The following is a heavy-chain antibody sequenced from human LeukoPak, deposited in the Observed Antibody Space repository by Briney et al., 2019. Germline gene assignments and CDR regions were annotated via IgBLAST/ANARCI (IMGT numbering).Heavy chain of an antibody. CDR2: INPNSGGT. CDR1: GYTFTGYY. V-gene: IGHV1-2*02. J-gene: IGHJ4*02. D-gene: IGHD2-2*02. CDR3: AEGYCSSTSCYTLDY. Sequence: ASVKVSCKASGYTFTGYYMHWVRQAPGQGLEWMGWINPNSGGTNYAQKLQGRVTMTRDTSISTAYMELSRLRSDDTAVYYCAEGYCSSTSCYTLDYWGQGTLVTVSS.